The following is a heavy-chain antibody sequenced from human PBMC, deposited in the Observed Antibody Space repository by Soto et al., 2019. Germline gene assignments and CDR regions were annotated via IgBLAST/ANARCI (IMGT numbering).Heavy chain of an antibody. V-gene: IGHV4-30-4*01. CDR1: GDSISSGYYY. Sequence: QVQLQESGPGLVKPSQTLSLTCTVSGDSISSGYYYWSWIRQPPGKGLEWIGYIYYSGTTYYSPSLRSRVTISADTSKNQFSLRLSSVTAADTAVYYCARFFYVDTAIDYWGQGALVTVSS. D-gene: IGHD5-18*01. CDR3: ARFFYVDTAIDY. CDR2: IYYSGTT. J-gene: IGHJ4*02.